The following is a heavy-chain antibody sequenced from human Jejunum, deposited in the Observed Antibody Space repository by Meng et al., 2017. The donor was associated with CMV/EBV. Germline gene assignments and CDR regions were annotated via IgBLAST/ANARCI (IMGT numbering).Heavy chain of an antibody. CDR1: VFTFDDYA. J-gene: IGHJ6*02. CDR2: ICWNSGSM. V-gene: IGHV3-9*01. Sequence: SVFTFDDYAVPWVRQAPCEGLEWVSGICWNSGSMGYADSVKGRFTISKDSARNSLYLQVNSLRAEDTALYYCAKEHLEYYYGMDVWGQGTTVTVSS. D-gene: IGHD1-1*01. CDR3: AKEHLEYYYGMDV.